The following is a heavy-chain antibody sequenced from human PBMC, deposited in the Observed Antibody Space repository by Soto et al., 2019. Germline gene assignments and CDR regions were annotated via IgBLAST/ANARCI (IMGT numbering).Heavy chain of an antibody. J-gene: IGHJ3*02. V-gene: IGHV3-23*01. D-gene: IGHD4-17*01. CDR2: ISGSGGST. CDR3: AKTRKRQSWTTVTGGGDAFDI. CDR1: GFTFSSYA. Sequence: GGSLRLSCAASGFTFSSYAMSWVRQAPGKGLEWVSAISGSGGSTYYADSVKGRFTISRDNSKNTLYLQMNSLRAEDTAVYYCAKTRKRQSWTTVTGGGDAFDIWGQGTMVTISS.